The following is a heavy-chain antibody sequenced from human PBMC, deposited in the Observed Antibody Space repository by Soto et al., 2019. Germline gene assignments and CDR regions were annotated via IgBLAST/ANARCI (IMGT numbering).Heavy chain of an antibody. Sequence: ASVKVSCQASGHSLNQYDINWVEQATGRGLAGMGWGNPSCGENGFAPMLQGRIELTRSPSINTVYMELRSLRSDDPGVYFCSDTVGPWGQGTLVTVSS. CDR1: GHSLNQYD. D-gene: IGHD2-8*02. CDR2: GNPSCGEN. J-gene: IGHJ5*02. V-gene: IGHV1-8*01. CDR3: SDTVGP.